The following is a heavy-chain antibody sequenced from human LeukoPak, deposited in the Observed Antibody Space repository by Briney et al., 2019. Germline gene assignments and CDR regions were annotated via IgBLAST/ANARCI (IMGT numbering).Heavy chain of an antibody. V-gene: IGHV4-39*01. Sequence: SGTLSLTCTAPGGSISSSSFYWGWIRQPPGKGLEWIGKIYYSGSTYYNPSLKSRVTISVDTSKNQFSLKLSSVTAADTAVYYCARHSGPYTSSWFDYWGQGTLVTVSS. J-gene: IGHJ4*02. CDR2: IYYSGST. D-gene: IGHD6-13*01. CDR3: ARHSGPYTSSWFDY. CDR1: GGSISSSSFY.